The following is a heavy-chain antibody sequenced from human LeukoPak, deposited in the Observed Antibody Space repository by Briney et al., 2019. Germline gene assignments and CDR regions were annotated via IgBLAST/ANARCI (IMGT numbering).Heavy chain of an antibody. Sequence: SETLSLTCAVYGGSFSGYYWSWIRQPPGKGLEWIGEINHSGSTNYNPSLKSRVTISVDTSKNQFSLKLSSVTAADTAVYYCANYGSGSYRFDPWGQGTLVTVFS. CDR1: GGSFSGYY. D-gene: IGHD3-10*01. CDR3: ANYGSGSYRFDP. V-gene: IGHV4-34*09. J-gene: IGHJ5*02. CDR2: INHSGST.